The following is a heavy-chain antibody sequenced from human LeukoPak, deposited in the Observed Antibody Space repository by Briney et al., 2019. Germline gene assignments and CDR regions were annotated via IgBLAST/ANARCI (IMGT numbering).Heavy chain of an antibody. CDR2: ISSSSSYI. CDR1: GFTFSSYS. J-gene: IGHJ1*01. D-gene: IGHD3-22*01. CDR3: AKAQYYYDSSGYYSTEYFHH. Sequence: GGSLRLSCAASGFTFSSYSMNWVRQAPGKGLEWVSSISSSSSYIYYADSVKGRFTISRDNAKNSLYLQMNSLRAEDTALYYCAKAQYYYDSSGYYSTEYFHHWGQGTLVTVSS. V-gene: IGHV3-21*04.